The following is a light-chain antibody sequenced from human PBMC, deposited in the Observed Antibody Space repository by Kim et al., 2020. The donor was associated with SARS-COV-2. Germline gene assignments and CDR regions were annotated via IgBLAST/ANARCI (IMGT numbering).Light chain of an antibody. CDR1: QRVSTN. CDR2: GAS. CDR3: QQYNNWPYT. J-gene: IGKJ2*01. V-gene: IGKV3-15*01. Sequence: SVSPGERATLSCRASQRVSTNLAWYQQKPGQAPRLVIYGASTRATGIPAGFGGSGSGTEFTLTISSLQSEDFAVYYCQQYNNWPYTFGQGTKLEI.